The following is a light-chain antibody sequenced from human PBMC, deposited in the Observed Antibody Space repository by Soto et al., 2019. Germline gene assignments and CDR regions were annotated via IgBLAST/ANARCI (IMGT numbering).Light chain of an antibody. CDR2: GAS. J-gene: IGKJ1*01. CDR3: QQYGSSPRT. CDR1: QSVDIN. Sequence: IVLTQSPATLSVSPGERVTLSCRASQSVDINLAWYQQKPGQAPRLLIYGASTRATDMPGRFSGRGSGTDFTLSISRLEPEDFAVYYCQQYGSSPRTFGQGTKVDIK. V-gene: IGKV3-20*01.